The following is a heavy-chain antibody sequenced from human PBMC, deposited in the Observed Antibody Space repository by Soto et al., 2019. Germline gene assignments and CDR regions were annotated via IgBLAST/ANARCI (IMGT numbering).Heavy chain of an antibody. J-gene: IGHJ2*01. D-gene: IGHD6-19*01. CDR2: VQDSGRH. CDR3: VRQKAYGSGLADWSLDV. CDR1: GGSIAKYL. Sequence: QVQLQESGPGLVKPSETLSLNCTVSGGSIAKYLWTWIRQSPGKGLEMISYVQDSGRHWYSPSLRSRLTLLLDTSTNQLSLHLRSLTAADTAVYYCVRQKAYGSGLADWSLDVWGRGSLVTVS. V-gene: IGHV4-59*08.